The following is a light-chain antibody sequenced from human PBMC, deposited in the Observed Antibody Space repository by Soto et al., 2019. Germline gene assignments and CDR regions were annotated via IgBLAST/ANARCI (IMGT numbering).Light chain of an antibody. CDR3: SSYTSRRTRV. Sequence: QSALTQPSSLSGSPGQSITISCTGTISDVGGYNYVSWYQQHPGKAPKLMIYEVSNRPSGVSNRFSGSKSGNTASLTISGLQAEDEADYYCSSYTSRRTRVFGTGTKVTVL. CDR2: EVS. CDR1: ISDVGGYNY. V-gene: IGLV2-14*01. J-gene: IGLJ1*01.